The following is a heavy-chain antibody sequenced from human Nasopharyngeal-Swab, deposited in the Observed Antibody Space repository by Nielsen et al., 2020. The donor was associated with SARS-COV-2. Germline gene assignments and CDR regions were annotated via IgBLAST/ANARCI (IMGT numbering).Heavy chain of an antibody. CDR2: IIPIFGTA. D-gene: IGHD3-9*01. Sequence: WVRQAPGQGLEWMGGIIPIFGTANYAQKFQGRVTITADESMSTAYMELSSLRSEDTAVYYCARDSLRYFDPYYFDYWGQGTLVTVSS. V-gene: IGHV1-69*01. J-gene: IGHJ4*02. CDR3: ARDSLRYFDPYYFDY.